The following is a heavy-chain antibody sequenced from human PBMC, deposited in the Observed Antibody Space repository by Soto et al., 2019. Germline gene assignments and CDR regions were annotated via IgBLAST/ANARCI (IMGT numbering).Heavy chain of an antibody. CDR2: IIPAFGIP. Sequence: QVQLVQSGAEVKKPGCSVKVSCTASGGSFSMYAISWVRQAPGQGLEWMGRIIPAFGIPDYTQKFQDRVTITADKSTTTAHMELTSLRSDDTAVYFCARAGSASQLDYWGQETLVTVSS. D-gene: IGHD2-2*01. CDR1: GGSFSMYA. V-gene: IGHV1-69*04. CDR3: ARAGSASQLDY. J-gene: IGHJ4*02.